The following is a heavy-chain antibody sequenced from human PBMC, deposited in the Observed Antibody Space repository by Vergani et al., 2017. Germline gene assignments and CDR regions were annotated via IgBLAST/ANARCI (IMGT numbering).Heavy chain of an antibody. D-gene: IGHD3-10*01. Sequence: QVQLQESGPGLVKPPGTLSLTCAVSGGSISSSNWWSWVRQPPGTGLEWIGEIYHSGSTNYNPSLTSRVTISVDKSKNQFSLKLSPVTAADTAVYYYARAGIYYGSGSYLYYFDYWGQGTLVTVSS. J-gene: IGHJ4*02. CDR2: IYHSGST. CDR1: GGSISSSNW. CDR3: ARAGIYYGSGSYLYYFDY. V-gene: IGHV4-4*03.